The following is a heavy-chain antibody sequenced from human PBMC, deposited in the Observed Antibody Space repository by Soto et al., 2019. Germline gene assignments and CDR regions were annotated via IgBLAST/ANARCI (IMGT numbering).Heavy chain of an antibody. CDR1: GWSFNDYY. D-gene: IGHD1-20*01. CDR3: ARAQYNWKDGSFDY. V-gene: IGHV4-34*12. J-gene: IGHJ4*02. Sequence: SDTLSLTCAVYGWSFNDYYWSWFRQPPGKGLEWIGEIVHGGSTNYNPSLESRVTISVDTSKNQFSLQLSSVTAADTAVYYCARAQYNWKDGSFDYWGQGTLVTVLL. CDR2: IVHGGST.